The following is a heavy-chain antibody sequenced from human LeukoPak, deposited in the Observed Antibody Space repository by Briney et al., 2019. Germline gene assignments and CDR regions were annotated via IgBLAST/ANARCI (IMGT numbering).Heavy chain of an antibody. V-gene: IGHV3-7*01. CDR3: ARGGYTSSYYWIF. D-gene: IGHD1-20*01. CDR1: GFIFSNYW. J-gene: IGHJ4*02. CDR2: IKKDGSEK. Sequence: GSLRLSCAASGFIFSNYWMTWVRQAPGKGPEWVATIKKDGSEKYYVDSVKGRFAISRGNAENSLYLQMNSLTAEDTAVYYCARGGYTSSYYWIFWGQGTLVTVSS.